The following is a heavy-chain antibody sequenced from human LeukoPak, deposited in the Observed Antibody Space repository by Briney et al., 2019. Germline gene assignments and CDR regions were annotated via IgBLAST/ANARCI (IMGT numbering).Heavy chain of an antibody. V-gene: IGHV4-59*01. D-gene: IGHD6-13*01. CDR3: ARGRYSSSWYGEFDP. Sequence: TSETLSLTCTVSGGSISSYYWSWIRQPPGKGLEWIGYIYYSGSTNYNPSLKSRVTISVDTSKNQFSLKLSSVTAADTAVYYCARGRYSSSWYGEFDPWGQGTLVTVSS. CDR2: IYYSGST. CDR1: GGSISSYY. J-gene: IGHJ5*02.